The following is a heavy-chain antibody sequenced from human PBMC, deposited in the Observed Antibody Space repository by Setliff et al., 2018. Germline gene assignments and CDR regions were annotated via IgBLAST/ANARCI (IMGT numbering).Heavy chain of an antibody. D-gene: IGHD3-22*01. V-gene: IGHV3-23*01. CDR1: GFTFSSYA. J-gene: IGHJ6*03. CDR2: ISGSGGST. Sequence: GGSLRLSCAASGFTFSSYAMSWVRQAPGKGLEWVSAISGSGGSTYYADSVKGRFTISRDNAKKSVYLQMNSLRAEDTAVYYCAKRDYYDSSGYLLPYMDVWGKGTTVTVSS. CDR3: AKRDYYDSSGYLLPYMDV.